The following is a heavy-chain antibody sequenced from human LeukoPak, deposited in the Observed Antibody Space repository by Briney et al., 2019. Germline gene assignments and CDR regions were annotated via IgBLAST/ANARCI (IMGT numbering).Heavy chain of an antibody. CDR2: MNPNSGNT. J-gene: IGHJ4*02. D-gene: IGHD3-22*01. V-gene: IGHV1-8*02. Sequence: ASVKVSCKASGYTFTGYYMHWVRQAPGQGLEWMGWMNPNSGNTGYAQKFQGRVTMTRNTSISTAYMELSSLRSEDTAVYYCASTHYYDSSGYSDYWGQGTLVTVSS. CDR1: GYTFTGYY. CDR3: ASTHYYDSSGYSDY.